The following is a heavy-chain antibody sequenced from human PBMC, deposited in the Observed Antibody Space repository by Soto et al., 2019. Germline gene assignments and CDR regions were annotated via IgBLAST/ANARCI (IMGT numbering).Heavy chain of an antibody. CDR3: ARGDASNWFDS. CDR1: GGSVSSASFY. Sequence: PSETLSLTCTVSGGSVSSASFYWNWIRQPPGKGLEWIGYISYSASTNYNPSLRGRVTISVDTSKNQFSLRLTSATSSDTAVYYCARGDASNWFDSWGQGTRVTVSS. V-gene: IGHV4-61*01. CDR2: ISYSAST. J-gene: IGHJ5*01.